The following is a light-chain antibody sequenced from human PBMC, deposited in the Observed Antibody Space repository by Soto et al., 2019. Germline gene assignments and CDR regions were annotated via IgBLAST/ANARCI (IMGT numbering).Light chain of an antibody. Sequence: QSALTQPASVSGSPGQSITISCTGSSSDVGGYNSVSWYQQHPGKAPKFMIYEVSNRPPGVSNRFSGSKSGNTASLTISGLQAEDEADYYCSSYTSSRTYVFGTGTKVTVL. J-gene: IGLJ1*01. CDR3: SSYTSSRTYV. CDR2: EVS. V-gene: IGLV2-14*01. CDR1: SSDVGGYNS.